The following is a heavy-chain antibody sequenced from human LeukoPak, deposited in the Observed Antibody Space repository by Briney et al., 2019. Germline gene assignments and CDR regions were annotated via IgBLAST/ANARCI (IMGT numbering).Heavy chain of an antibody. J-gene: IGHJ3*02. D-gene: IGHD6-19*01. V-gene: IGHV3-30-3*01. CDR2: ISYDGSNK. CDR1: GFTFSSYA. CDR3: ARDKQWQAAFDI. Sequence: GGSLRLSCAASGFTFSSYAMHWVRQAPGKGLEWVAVISYDGSNKYYADSVEGRFTISRDNSKNTLYLQMNSLRAEDTAVYYCARDKQWQAAFDIWGQGTMVTVSS.